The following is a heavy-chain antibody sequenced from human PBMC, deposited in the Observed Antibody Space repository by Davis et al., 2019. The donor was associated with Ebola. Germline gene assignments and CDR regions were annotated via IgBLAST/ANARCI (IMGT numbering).Heavy chain of an antibody. CDR2: IWYDRSNK. CDR3: AREGVVVPAAIPEWGWFDP. V-gene: IGHV3-33*01. Sequence: GESLKISCAASGFTFSSYGMHWVRQAPGKGLEWVAVIWYDRSNKYYADSVKGRFTISRDNSKNTLYLQMNSLRAEDTAVYYCAREGVVVPAAIPEWGWFDPWGQGTLVTVSS. D-gene: IGHD2-2*02. CDR1: GFTFSSYG. J-gene: IGHJ5*02.